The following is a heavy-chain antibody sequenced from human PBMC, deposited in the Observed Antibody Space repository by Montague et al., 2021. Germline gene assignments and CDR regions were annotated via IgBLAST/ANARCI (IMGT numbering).Heavy chain of an antibody. Sequence: SLRLSCSASGFSFSSYWMHWVRQAPGEGLLWVSRITLDGSSTTFADSVRGRFTTSRDNAKATLYLQMNSLRVEDTAVYYCARNLASAAPGAFDIWGQGTMVTVSS. J-gene: IGHJ3*02. CDR1: GFSFSSYW. V-gene: IGHV3-74*01. D-gene: IGHD6-13*01. CDR3: ARNLASAAPGAFDI. CDR2: ITLDGSST.